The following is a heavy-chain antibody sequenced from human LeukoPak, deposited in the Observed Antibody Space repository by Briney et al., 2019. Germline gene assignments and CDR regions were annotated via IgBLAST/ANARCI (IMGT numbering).Heavy chain of an antibody. CDR2: IRYDGSNK. J-gene: IGHJ4*02. Sequence: PGGSLRLSCAASGFTFSSYGMHWVRQAPGKGLEWVAFIRYDGSNKYYADSVKGRFTISRDNSKNTLYLQMNSLRAEDTAVYYCAKDLNPTTVTFFDYWGQGTLVTVSS. D-gene: IGHD4-11*01. CDR3: AKDLNPTTVTFFDY. V-gene: IGHV3-30*02. CDR1: GFTFSSYG.